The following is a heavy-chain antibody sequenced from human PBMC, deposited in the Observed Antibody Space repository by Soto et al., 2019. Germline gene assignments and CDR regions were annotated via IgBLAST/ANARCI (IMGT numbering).Heavy chain of an antibody. J-gene: IGHJ6*02. CDR1: GITFSGYW. D-gene: IGHD3-10*01. Sequence: EVQLVESGGGLVQSGGSLRLSCEASGITFSGYWMHWVRQAPGKGLVWVSRINSDGSTTNQADSVRGRFAIYRDDAKNTLYLQMNSLRTEDTATYYCARGLRGYYGVDVWGQGTTVTVSS. V-gene: IGHV3-74*01. CDR3: ARGLRGYYGVDV. CDR2: INSDGSTT.